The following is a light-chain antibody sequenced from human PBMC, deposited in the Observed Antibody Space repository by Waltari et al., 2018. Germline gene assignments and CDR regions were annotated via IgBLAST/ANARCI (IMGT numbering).Light chain of an antibody. CDR1: QSVRVY. V-gene: IGKV3-11*01. J-gene: IGKJ4*01. CDR2: DTS. Sequence: EIVLTQSPATLSLSPGERSTLSCRASQSVRVYLAWYQQKPGQAPRLLIYDTSNRAPGTPARFSGSGSGTDFSLSISSLEPEDFAVYYCQQRHNWPLTFGGGTKVEIK. CDR3: QQRHNWPLT.